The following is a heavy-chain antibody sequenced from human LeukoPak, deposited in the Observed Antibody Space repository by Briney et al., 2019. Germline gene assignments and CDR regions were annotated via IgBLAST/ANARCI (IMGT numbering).Heavy chain of an antibody. CDR3: ARVGGNDAFDI. CDR2: ISRSGGDT. CDR1: GFTFRSYS. V-gene: IGHV3-64*01. J-gene: IGHJ3*02. Sequence: PGGSLRLSCTSSGFTFRSYSMHWVRQAPGKGLKYVSAISRSGGDTYHANSVEGRFTISRDNSKNTLYLQMGSLREEDMAVYYCARVGGNDAFDIWGQGTVVTVSS.